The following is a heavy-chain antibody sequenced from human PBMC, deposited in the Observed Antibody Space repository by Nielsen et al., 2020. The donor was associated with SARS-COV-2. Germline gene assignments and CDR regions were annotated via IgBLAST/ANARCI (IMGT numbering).Heavy chain of an antibody. CDR3: AKLPQGYYDSSGYYSYSDY. CDR2: ISWNSGSI. J-gene: IGHJ4*02. D-gene: IGHD3-22*01. V-gene: IGHV3-9*01. Sequence: SLRLSCAASGFTFDDYAMHWVRQAPGKGLEWVSGISWNSGSIGYADSVKGRFTISRDNAKNSLYLQMNSLRAEDTALYYCAKLPQGYYDSSGYYSYSDYWGQGTLVTVSS. CDR1: GFTFDDYA.